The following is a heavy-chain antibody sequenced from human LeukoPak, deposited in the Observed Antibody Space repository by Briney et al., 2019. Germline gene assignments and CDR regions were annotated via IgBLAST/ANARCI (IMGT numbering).Heavy chain of an antibody. CDR1: GGTFSSYA. J-gene: IGHJ4*02. Sequence: GASVKVSCKASGGTFSSYAISWGRQAPGQGLEWMGGIIPIFGTANYAQKFQGRVTITADESTSTAYMELSSLRSEDTAVYYCARDGGPAYYYDSSGSTNRFDYWGQGTLVTVSS. V-gene: IGHV1-69*01. CDR3: ARDGGPAYYYDSSGSTNRFDY. D-gene: IGHD3-22*01. CDR2: IIPIFGTA.